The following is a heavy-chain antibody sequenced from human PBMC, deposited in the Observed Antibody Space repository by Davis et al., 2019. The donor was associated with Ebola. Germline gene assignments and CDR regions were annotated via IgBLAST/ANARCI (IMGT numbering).Heavy chain of an antibody. J-gene: IGHJ4*02. D-gene: IGHD1-1*01. CDR2: INPHNGNT. Sequence: AASVKVSCKASGYTFTNYGITWVRQAPGQGLEWMGWINPHNGNTNYAQNVQGRVTMTTDTSTSTAYMEVGSLRSDDTAVYYCARAQFPTTSDHWGQGTLVTVPS. CDR1: GYTFTNYG. V-gene: IGHV1-18*04. CDR3: ARAQFPTTSDH.